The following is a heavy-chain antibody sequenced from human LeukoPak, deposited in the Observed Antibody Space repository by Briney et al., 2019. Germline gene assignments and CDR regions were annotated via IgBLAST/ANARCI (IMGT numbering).Heavy chain of an antibody. J-gene: IGHJ6*04. V-gene: IGHV3-48*03. CDR1: GFTFSSYE. CDR3: ARVERDCSSTSCYVLGYYYYYGMDV. Sequence: GGFLRLSCAASGFTFSSYEMNWVRQAPGKGLEWVSYISSSGSAIYYADSVKGRFTISRDNAKNSLYLQMNSLRAEDTAVYYCARVERDCSSTSCYVLGYYYYYGMDVWGKGTTVTVSS. CDR2: ISSSGSAI. D-gene: IGHD2-2*01.